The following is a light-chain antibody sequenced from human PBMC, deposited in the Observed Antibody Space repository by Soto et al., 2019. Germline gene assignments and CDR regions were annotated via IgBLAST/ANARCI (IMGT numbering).Light chain of an antibody. Sequence: DIQMTQSPSTLSASLGDRVTITCRASQSISSWLACYQQKPGKAPKVLIYDASSWAGGVPSRFTGSGSGTEFTLTINSLQPDDFATYYCQQYSVYWTFGQGTKVDI. J-gene: IGKJ1*01. CDR1: QSISSW. V-gene: IGKV1-5*01. CDR2: DAS. CDR3: QQYSVYWT.